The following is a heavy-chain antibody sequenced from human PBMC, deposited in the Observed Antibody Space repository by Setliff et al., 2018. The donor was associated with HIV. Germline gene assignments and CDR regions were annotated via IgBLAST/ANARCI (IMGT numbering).Heavy chain of an antibody. V-gene: IGHV4-34*01. CDR2: INHGGST. CDR3: ARRGLTLVREVIMGYFDY. CDR1: GGSFSGYY. J-gene: IGHJ4*02. D-gene: IGHD3-10*01. Sequence: PSETLSLTCAVYGGSFSGYYWSWIRQPPGKGLEWIGEINHGGSTNYNPSLKSRVTISVDTSKNQFSLKPTSVTAADTAVYYCARRGLTLVREVIMGYFDYWGQGTLVTVSS.